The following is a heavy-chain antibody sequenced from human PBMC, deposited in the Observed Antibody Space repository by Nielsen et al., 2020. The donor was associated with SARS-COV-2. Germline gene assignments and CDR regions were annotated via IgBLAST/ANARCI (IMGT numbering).Heavy chain of an antibody. CDR1: GFTFSSYG. CDR3: AKVGSGIAAAGSYYYYMDV. Sequence: GESLKISCAASGFTFSSYGMHWVRQAPGKGLEWVAVISYDGSNKYYADSVKGRFTISRDNSKNTLYLQMNSLRAEDTAVYYCAKVGSGIAAAGSYYYYMDVWGKGTTVTVSS. CDR2: ISYDGSNK. J-gene: IGHJ6*03. V-gene: IGHV3-30*18. D-gene: IGHD6-13*01.